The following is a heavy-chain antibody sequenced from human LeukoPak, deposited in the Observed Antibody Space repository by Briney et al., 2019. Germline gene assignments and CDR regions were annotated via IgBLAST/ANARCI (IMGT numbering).Heavy chain of an antibody. CDR1: GFTFSNYG. Sequence: GGSLRLSCAASGFTFSNYGMSWVRQAPGKGLEWVANIKQDGSEKYYVDSVKGRFTISRDNAKNSLYLQMNSLRAEDSAIYYCVRAGGYWGQGTLVTVSS. J-gene: IGHJ4*02. CDR2: IKQDGSEK. D-gene: IGHD3-10*01. V-gene: IGHV3-7*01. CDR3: VRAGGY.